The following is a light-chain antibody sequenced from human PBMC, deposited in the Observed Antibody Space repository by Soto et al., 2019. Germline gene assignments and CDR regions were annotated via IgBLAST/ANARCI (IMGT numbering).Light chain of an antibody. Sequence: EIVMTQSPSTLSVSPGERSTLSCISSQSDSIKLAWYQQKPGQAPRLLIYDTSTRATGIPARFSGSGSGTEFTLTISSLQSEDFAVYYCQQYNNWPPITFGQGTRLEI. CDR2: DTS. CDR1: QSDSIK. V-gene: IGKV3-15*01. J-gene: IGKJ5*01. CDR3: QQYNNWPPIT.